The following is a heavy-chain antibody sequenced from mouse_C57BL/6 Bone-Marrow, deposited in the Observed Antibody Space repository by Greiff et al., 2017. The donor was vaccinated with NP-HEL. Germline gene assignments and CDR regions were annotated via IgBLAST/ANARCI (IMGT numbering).Heavy chain of an antibody. J-gene: IGHJ4*01. CDR1: GYSFTGYY. V-gene: IGHV1-42*01. CDR3: ARRGIYYGNYYAMDY. Sequence: VQLQQSGPELVKPGASVKISCKASGYSFTGYYMNWVKQSPEKSLEWIGEINPSTGGTTYNQKFKARATLTVDKSSSTAYMQLKSLTSEDSAVYYCARRGIYYGNYYAMDYWGQRTSVTVSS. D-gene: IGHD2-1*01. CDR2: INPSTGGT.